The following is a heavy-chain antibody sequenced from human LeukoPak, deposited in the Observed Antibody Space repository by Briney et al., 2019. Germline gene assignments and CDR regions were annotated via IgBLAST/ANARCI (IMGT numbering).Heavy chain of an antibody. V-gene: IGHV1-18*01. J-gene: IGHJ4*02. Sequence: GASVKVSCKASGYIFTSYGINWVRQAPGQGLEWMGWIDSHNGNTNYAEKFQDRVTMTTDTSTTTSYMELRSLRSDDTAVYYCARAVSGSLYGDFDFWGQGTLVTVSA. D-gene: IGHD1-26*01. CDR3: ARAVSGSLYGDFDF. CDR1: GYIFTSYG. CDR2: IDSHNGNT.